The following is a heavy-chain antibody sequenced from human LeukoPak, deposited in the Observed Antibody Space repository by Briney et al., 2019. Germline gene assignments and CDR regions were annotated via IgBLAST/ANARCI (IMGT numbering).Heavy chain of an antibody. CDR3: AKDPRTKYDFWSGYFVDY. V-gene: IGHV3-23*01. D-gene: IGHD3-3*01. J-gene: IGHJ4*02. CDR1: GITFSRLP. CDR2: ITTGGDTT. Sequence: GGSLRLSCAVSGITFSRLPMTWVRQAPGKGLQWVSAITTGGDTTFYADSVKGRFTISRDNSKNTLYLQMNSLRAEDTAVYYCAKDPRTKYDFWSGYFVDYWGQGTLVTVSS.